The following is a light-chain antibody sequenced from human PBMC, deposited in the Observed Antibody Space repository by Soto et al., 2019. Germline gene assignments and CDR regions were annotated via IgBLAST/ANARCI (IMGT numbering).Light chain of an antibody. CDR3: LQYSSHSWT. CDR1: RSISDW. J-gene: IGKJ1*01. Sequence: DIQMTQSPSTLSASVGDRVTITCRASRSISDWLAWYQQKPGKAPELLIFDASSLKSGVPSGFSGSGSGTEFTLTISRLQPDDVATYYCLQYSSHSWTFGQGTKVDIK. V-gene: IGKV1-5*01. CDR2: DAS.